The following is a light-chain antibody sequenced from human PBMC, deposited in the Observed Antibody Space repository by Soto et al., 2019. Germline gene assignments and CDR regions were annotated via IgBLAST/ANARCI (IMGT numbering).Light chain of an antibody. J-gene: IGLJ2*01. CDR3: LLSYNAARV. CDR1: TGAVTSNHH. Sequence: QAVVTQQPSLPVSPGGTVTITCGSSTGAVTSNHHPYWFQQKAGQAPRTLIYDTSNKHSWTPARFSGSLLGDKAALTLSGAQHEDEAQYYCLLSYNAARVFGGGTKVTVL. V-gene: IGLV7-46*01. CDR2: DTS.